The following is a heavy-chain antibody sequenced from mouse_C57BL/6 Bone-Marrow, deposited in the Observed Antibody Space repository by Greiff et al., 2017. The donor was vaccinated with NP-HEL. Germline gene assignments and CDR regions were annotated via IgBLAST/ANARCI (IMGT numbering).Heavy chain of an antibody. CDR2: INPNNGGT. CDR3: ATRWGYFDY. Sequence: VQLQQSGPELVKPGASVKISCKASGYTFTDYYMNWVKQSHGKSLEWIGDINPNNGGTSYNQKFKGKATLTVDKSSSTAYMELRSLTSEDSAVYYCATRWGYFDYWGQGTTLTVSS. J-gene: IGHJ2*01. CDR1: GYTFTDYY. D-gene: IGHD2-3*01. V-gene: IGHV1-26*01.